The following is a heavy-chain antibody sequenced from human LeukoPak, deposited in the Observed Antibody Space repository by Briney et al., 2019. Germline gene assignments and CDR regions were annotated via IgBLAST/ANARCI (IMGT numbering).Heavy chain of an antibody. CDR3: ARDNTVMSYYYYMDV. CDR2: IYTSGST. D-gene: IGHD4-11*01. CDR1: GGSISSYY. Sequence: SETLSLTCTVSGGSISSYYWSWIRQPAGKGLEWIGRIYTSGSTNYNPSLKSRVTMSVDTSKNQFSLKLSSVTAADTAVYYCARDNTVMSYYYYMDVWGKGTTVTVSS. J-gene: IGHJ6*03. V-gene: IGHV4-4*07.